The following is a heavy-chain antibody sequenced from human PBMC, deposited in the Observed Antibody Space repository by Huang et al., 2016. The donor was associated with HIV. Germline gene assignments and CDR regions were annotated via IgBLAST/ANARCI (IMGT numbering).Heavy chain of an antibody. J-gene: IGHJ4*02. V-gene: IGHV3-30*02. CDR2: IRFDASHT. CDR3: STGSGSYLDF. D-gene: IGHD1-26*01. CDR1: GSTFSRYS. Sequence: QVVLVESGGGVVRPGGSLRLSCELSGSTFSRYSMNWVRQAPGKGLEWLAFIRFDASHTYYTDSVKGRFTISRDNSRSTVFLQMDVLTDEDTAIYYCSTGSGSYLDFWGQGTLVTVSS.